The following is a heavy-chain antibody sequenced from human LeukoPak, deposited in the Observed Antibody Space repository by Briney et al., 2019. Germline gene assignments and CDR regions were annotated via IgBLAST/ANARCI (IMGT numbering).Heavy chain of an antibody. CDR3: ARDRVLLYYSDY. V-gene: IGHV3-21*01. CDR1: GFTFRSYS. Sequence: GGSLRLSCAASGFTFRSYSMNWVRQAPWKGLEWVSSISSSSSYIYYADSVKGRFTISRDNAKNSLYLQMNSLRAEDTPVYYCARDRVLLYYSDYWGQGTLVTVSS. D-gene: IGHD1-26*01. CDR2: ISSSSSYI. J-gene: IGHJ4*02.